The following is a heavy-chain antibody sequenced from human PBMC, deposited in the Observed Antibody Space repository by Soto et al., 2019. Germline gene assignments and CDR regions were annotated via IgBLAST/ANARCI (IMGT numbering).Heavy chain of an antibody. Sequence: GGSLRLSCAASGFIFSSEWMDWVRQAPGKGLVWVSRINTDGSDTRYADSVKGRFTISRDNAKNTVYLQMNSLRAEDTGVYYFVRYRAGSQEYFDYWGQGNMVTVSS. CDR3: VRYRAGSQEYFDY. D-gene: IGHD3-10*01. CDR1: GFIFSSEW. J-gene: IGHJ4*02. CDR2: INTDGSDT. V-gene: IGHV3-74*01.